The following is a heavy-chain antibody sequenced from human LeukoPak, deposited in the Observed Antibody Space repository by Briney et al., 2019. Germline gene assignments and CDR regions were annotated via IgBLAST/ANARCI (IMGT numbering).Heavy chain of an antibody. CDR2: INHSGST. J-gene: IGHJ4*02. CDR1: GGSFSGYY. V-gene: IGHV4-34*01. D-gene: IGHD3-3*01. CDR3: ARNFGVATFDY. Sequence: PSETLSLTCAVYGGSFSGYYWSWIRQPPGKGLEWIGEINHSGSTNYNPSLKSRVTISVDTSKNQFSLKLSSVTAADTAVYYCARNFGVATFDYWGQGTLVTVSS.